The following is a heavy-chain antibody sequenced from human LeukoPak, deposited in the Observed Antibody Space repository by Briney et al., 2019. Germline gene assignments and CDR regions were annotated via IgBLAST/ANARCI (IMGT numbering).Heavy chain of an antibody. Sequence: GGSLRLSCAASGFTFSSYSMNWVRQAPGKGLEWVSYISSSSSTIYYADSVKGRFTISRDNAKNSLYLQMNSLRTEDTALYYCAKDTGSGWYLSHWGQGTLVTVSS. V-gene: IGHV3-48*04. D-gene: IGHD6-19*01. CDR2: ISSSSSTI. CDR3: AKDTGSGWYLSH. J-gene: IGHJ4*02. CDR1: GFTFSSYS.